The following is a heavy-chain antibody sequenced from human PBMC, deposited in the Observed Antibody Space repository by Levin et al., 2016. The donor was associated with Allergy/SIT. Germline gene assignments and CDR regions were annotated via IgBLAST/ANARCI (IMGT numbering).Heavy chain of an antibody. J-gene: IGHJ4*02. CDR3: ARAARRSFDY. Sequence: GESLKISCAASGSTFSTYWMHWVRQAPGKGLVWVSRINSDGSSTSYADSVKGRFTISRDNAKNTLYLQMNSLRAEDTAVYYCARAARRSFDYWGQGTLVTVSS. CDR1: GSTFSTYW. CDR2: INSDGSST. V-gene: IGHV3-74*01. D-gene: IGHD1-14*01.